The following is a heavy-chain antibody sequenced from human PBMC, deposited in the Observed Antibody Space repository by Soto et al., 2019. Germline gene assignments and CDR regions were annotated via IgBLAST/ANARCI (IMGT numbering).Heavy chain of an antibody. V-gene: IGHV5-51*01. CDR1: GYDFNTNW. J-gene: IGHJ6*02. CDR3: AASIFYYGLDV. Sequence: GESLKISCRGSGYDFNTNWFGWVRQLPGKGPEWMGIIYPGDSDTKYNPSFQGQVTMSADKSITTTYRQWGSLKASDTAIYYCAASIFYYGLDVWGQGTTVTVSS. CDR2: IYPGDSDT.